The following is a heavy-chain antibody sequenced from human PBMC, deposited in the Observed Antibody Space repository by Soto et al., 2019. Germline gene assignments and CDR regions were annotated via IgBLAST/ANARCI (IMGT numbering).Heavy chain of an antibody. CDR2: IYSGGST. V-gene: IGHV3-66*04. J-gene: IGHJ5*02. D-gene: IGHD3-3*01. Sequence: EVQLVESGGGLVQPGGSLRFSCAASGFTVSSNYMSWVRQAPGKGLEWVSVIYSGGSTYYADSVKGRFTISRDNSKNTLYLQMNSLRAEDTAVYYCASQAPYYDFWSGHWFDPWGQGTLVTVSS. CDR3: ASQAPYYDFWSGHWFDP. CDR1: GFTVSSNY.